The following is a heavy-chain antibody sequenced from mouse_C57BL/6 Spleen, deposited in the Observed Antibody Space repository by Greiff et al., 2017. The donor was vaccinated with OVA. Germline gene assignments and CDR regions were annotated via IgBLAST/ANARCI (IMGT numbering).Heavy chain of an antibody. J-gene: IGHJ2*01. Sequence: VQLVESGAELVRPGASVTLSCKASGYTFTDYEMHWVKQTPVHGLEWIGAIDPETGGTAYNQKFKGKAILTADKSSSTAYMELRSLTSEDSAVYYCTRGDYDYDRGGFDYWGQGTTLTVSS. CDR3: TRGDYDYDRGGFDY. CDR1: GYTFTDYE. V-gene: IGHV1-15*01. D-gene: IGHD2-4*01. CDR2: IDPETGGT.